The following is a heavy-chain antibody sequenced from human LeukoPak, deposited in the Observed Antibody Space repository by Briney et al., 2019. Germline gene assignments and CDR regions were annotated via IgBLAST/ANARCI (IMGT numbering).Heavy chain of an antibody. V-gene: IGHV3-21*01. Sequence: SLILSSAASGFISGLYSMTWGRQAPERGVKWVSLIDSNSNFMNYADSVKGRFTISIDNAKKSLYLQMNSLRAEDTAVYYCAKDFHSWSRDYWGQGTLVTVSS. J-gene: IGHJ4*02. CDR1: GFISGLYS. D-gene: IGHD6-13*01. CDR2: IDSNSNFM. CDR3: AKDFHSWSRDY.